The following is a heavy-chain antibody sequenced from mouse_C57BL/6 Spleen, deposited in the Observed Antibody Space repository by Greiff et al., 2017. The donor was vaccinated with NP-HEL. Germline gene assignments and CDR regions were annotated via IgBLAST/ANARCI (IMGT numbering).Heavy chain of an antibody. V-gene: IGHV1-42*01. CDR3: ARYSGNYFWYFDV. Sequence: EVKLMESGPELVKPGASVKLSCKASGYSFTGYYMNWVKQSPEKSLEWIGEINPSTGGTTYNQKFKAKATLTVDKSSSTAYMQLKSLTSEDSAVYYCARYSGNYFWYFDVWGTGTTVTVSS. CDR2: INPSTGGT. J-gene: IGHJ1*03. D-gene: IGHD2-1*01. CDR1: GYSFTGYY.